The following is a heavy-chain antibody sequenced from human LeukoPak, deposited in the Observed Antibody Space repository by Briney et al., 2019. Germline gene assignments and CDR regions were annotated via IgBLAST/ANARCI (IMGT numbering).Heavy chain of an antibody. CDR1: GFTFSSYA. Sequence: GGSLRLSCAASGFTFSSYAMSWVRQAPGKGLEWVSAISGSGGSTYYADSVKGRFTISRDNSKNTLYLQMNSLRAEDTAVYYCAKDQKEWEPESDAFDIWGQGTMVTVSS. V-gene: IGHV3-23*01. J-gene: IGHJ3*02. D-gene: IGHD1-26*01. CDR2: ISGSGGST. CDR3: AKDQKEWEPESDAFDI.